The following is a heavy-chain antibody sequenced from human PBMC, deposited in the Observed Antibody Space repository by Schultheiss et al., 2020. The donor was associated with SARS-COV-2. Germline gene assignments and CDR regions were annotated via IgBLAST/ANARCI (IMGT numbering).Heavy chain of an antibody. CDR3: ARLREGLRFLEWLSYFDY. V-gene: IGHV4-34*01. D-gene: IGHD3-3*01. J-gene: IGHJ4*02. CDR1: GGSFSGYY. Sequence: SETLSLTCAVYGGSFSGYYWSWIRQPPGKGLEWIGEINHSGSTNYNPSLKSRVTISVDTSKNQFSLKLSSVTAADTAVYYCARLREGLRFLEWLSYFDYWGQGTLVTVSS. CDR2: INHSGST.